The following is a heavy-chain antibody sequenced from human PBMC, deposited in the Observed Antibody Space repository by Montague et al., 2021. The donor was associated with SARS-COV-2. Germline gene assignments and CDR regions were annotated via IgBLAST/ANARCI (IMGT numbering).Heavy chain of an antibody. Sequence: SETLSLTCTVSGGSTSSGGYYWDWIRQPPGMGLEWIGTIYYSGXTXYXXXXKXRVTISVDTSRNQFSLKVSSVTAADTAVYYCAITGGPTTVAGPFDYWGQGTPVTVSS. CDR3: AITGGPTTVAGPFDY. J-gene: IGHJ4*02. V-gene: IGHV4-39*01. CDR2: IYYSGXT. CDR1: GGSTSSGGYY. D-gene: IGHD6-19*01.